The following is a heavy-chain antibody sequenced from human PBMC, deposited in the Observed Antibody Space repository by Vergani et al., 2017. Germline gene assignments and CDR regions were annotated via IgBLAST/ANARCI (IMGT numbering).Heavy chain of an antibody. J-gene: IGHJ4*02. V-gene: IGHV3-30*04. D-gene: IGHD3-22*01. CDR2: ISYDGSNK. CDR3: AKVVHYDSSGYDY. Sequence: QVQLVESGGGVVQPGRSLRLSCAASGFTFSSYAMHWVRQAPGKGLEWVAVISYDGSNKYDADSVKGRFTISRDNSKNTLYLQMNSLRAEDTAVYYCAKVVHYDSSGYDYWGQGTLVTVSS. CDR1: GFTFSSYA.